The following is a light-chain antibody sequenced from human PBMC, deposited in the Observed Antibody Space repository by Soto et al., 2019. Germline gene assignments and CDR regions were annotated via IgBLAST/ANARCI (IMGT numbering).Light chain of an antibody. J-gene: IGLJ1*01. V-gene: IGLV2-14*01. Sequence: QSALTQPASVSGSPGQSITISCTGTNSDIGGYNFVSWYQHHPGKAPQLMIFEVSNRPSGVSNRFSGSKSGNTASLTISGLQTEDEADYYCSSFTRSDTDVFGTGTKLTVL. CDR3: SSFTRSDTDV. CDR1: NSDIGGYNF. CDR2: EVS.